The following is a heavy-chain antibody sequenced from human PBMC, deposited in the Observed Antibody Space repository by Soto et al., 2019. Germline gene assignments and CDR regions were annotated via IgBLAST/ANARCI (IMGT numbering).Heavy chain of an antibody. D-gene: IGHD7-27*01. CDR2: IYKSATT. CDR1: GDSISNLDYF. CDR3: ARGRYCLTGRCFPNWFDS. J-gene: IGHJ5*01. Sequence: SETLSLTCSVSGDSISNLDYFWAWIRQPPGQALEYIGYIYKSATTYYNPSFESRVAISDDTSKSQFSLNVTSVTAADTAVYFCARGRYCLTGRCFPNWFDSWGQGALVTVSS. V-gene: IGHV4-30-4*01.